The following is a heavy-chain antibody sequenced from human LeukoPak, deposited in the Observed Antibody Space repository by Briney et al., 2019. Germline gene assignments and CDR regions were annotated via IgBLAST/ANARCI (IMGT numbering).Heavy chain of an antibody. V-gene: IGHV3-74*01. CDR3: ARDIELSA. CDR2: INGDGSGT. Sequence: TGGSLRLSCAASGFTLSSYWMHWVRQAPGKGLVWVSRINGDGSGTTYADSVKGRFTISRDNAKNTLYLQMNSLRAEDTAIYYCARDIELSAWGLGTMVTVSS. CDR1: GFTLSSYW. D-gene: IGHD3-16*02. J-gene: IGHJ3*01.